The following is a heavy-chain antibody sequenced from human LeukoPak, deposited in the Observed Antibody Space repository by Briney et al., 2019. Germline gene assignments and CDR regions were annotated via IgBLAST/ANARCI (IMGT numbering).Heavy chain of an antibody. V-gene: IGHV4-4*09. Sequence: PSETLSLTCTVSGGSISSYYWSWIRQPPGKGLEWIGYIYTSGSTNYNPSLKSRVTISVDTSKNQFSLKLSSVTAADTAVYYCARRDIVVVPAAIGLDAFDIWGQGTMVTISS. CDR3: ARRDIVVVPAAIGLDAFDI. J-gene: IGHJ3*02. D-gene: IGHD2-2*01. CDR1: GGSISSYY. CDR2: IYTSGST.